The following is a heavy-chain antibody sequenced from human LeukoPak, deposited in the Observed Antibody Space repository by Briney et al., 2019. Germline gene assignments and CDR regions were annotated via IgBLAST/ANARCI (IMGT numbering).Heavy chain of an antibody. CDR2: IKQDGSEK. Sequence: GGSLRLSCAASGFTFSSYWMSWVRQAPGKGLEWVANIKQDGSEKYYVDSVKGRFTISRDNAKNSLYLQMNSLRAEDTAVYYCARAPYDFWSGYFNYYYMDVWGKGTTVTVSS. CDR3: ARAPYDFWSGYFNYYYMDV. J-gene: IGHJ6*03. V-gene: IGHV3-7*01. CDR1: GFTFSSYW. D-gene: IGHD3-3*01.